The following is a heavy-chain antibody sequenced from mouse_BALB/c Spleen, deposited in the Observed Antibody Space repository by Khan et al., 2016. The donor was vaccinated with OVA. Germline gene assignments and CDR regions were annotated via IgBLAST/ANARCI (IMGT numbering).Heavy chain of an antibody. J-gene: IGHJ4*01. CDR2: ILPRSGST. CDR3: ARTARAYYYAMDY. CDR1: GYTFSTYW. V-gene: IGHV1-9*01. Sequence: QVQLQQSGAELMKPGASVKISCKASGYTFSTYWIEWVKQRPGHGLEWIGEILPRSGSTNYNEKFKGKATFTADTSSNTAYMQLSSLTSEDADVYYCARTARAYYYAMDYWGQGTSVTVSS. D-gene: IGHD3-2*01.